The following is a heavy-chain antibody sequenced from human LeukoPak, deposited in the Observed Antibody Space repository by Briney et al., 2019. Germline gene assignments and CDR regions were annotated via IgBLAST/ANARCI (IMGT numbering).Heavy chain of an antibody. V-gene: IGHV3-23*01. J-gene: IGHJ4*02. D-gene: IGHD3-22*01. CDR3: ARRAGDYSHPYDY. Sequence: PGGSLRLSCAASGFTFSSYGMSWVRQAPGKGLEWVSAISGSSGSTYYADSVKGRFTISRDNAKNSLYLQMNSLRAEDTAMYYCARRAGDYSHPYDYWDQGTLVTVSS. CDR2: ISGSSGST. CDR1: GFTFSSYG.